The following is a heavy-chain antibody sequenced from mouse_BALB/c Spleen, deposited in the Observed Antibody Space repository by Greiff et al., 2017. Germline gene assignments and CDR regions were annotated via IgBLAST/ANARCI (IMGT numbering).Heavy chain of an antibody. J-gene: IGHJ4*01. Sequence: QVHVKQSGAELMKPGASVKISCKSTGYTFSSYWIEWVKQRPGHGLEWIGEILPGSGSTNYNEKFKGKATFTADTSSNTAYMQLSSLTSEYSAVYYCARDYGYADAMDYWGQGTSVTVSS. CDR1: GYTFSSYW. CDR3: ARDYGYADAMDY. V-gene: IGHV1-9*01. D-gene: IGHD2-2*01. CDR2: ILPGSGST.